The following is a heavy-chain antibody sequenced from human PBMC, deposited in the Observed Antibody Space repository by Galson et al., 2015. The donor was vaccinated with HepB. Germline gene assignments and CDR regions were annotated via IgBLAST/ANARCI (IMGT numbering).Heavy chain of an antibody. CDR2: IYSGGST. CDR3: ARVVYQWELLGAFDI. J-gene: IGHJ3*02. Sequence: SLRLSCAASGFTVSSNYMSWVRQAPGKGLEWVSVIYSGGSTYYADSVKGRFTISRDNSKNTLYLQMNSLRAEDTAVYYCARVVYQWELLGAFDIWGQGTMVTVSS. V-gene: IGHV3-53*01. D-gene: IGHD1-26*01. CDR1: GFTVSSNY.